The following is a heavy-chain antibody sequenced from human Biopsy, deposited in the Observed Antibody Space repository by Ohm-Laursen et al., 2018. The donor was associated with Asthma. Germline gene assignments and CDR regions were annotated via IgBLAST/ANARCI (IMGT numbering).Heavy chain of an antibody. J-gene: IGHJ6*02. CDR2: IKKDGSEE. CDR1: GFTFSHYN. CDR3: ARGGYCTSPTCPWGRYATDV. Sequence: SLRLSCTASGFTFSHYNMNWVRQAPGKGLEWVANIKKDGSEEYYVDPVKGRFTISRDNAKNSLFLHMNSLRAEDSAVYYCARGGYCTSPTCPWGRYATDVWGQGTTVTVSS. D-gene: IGHD2-8*01. V-gene: IGHV3-7*01.